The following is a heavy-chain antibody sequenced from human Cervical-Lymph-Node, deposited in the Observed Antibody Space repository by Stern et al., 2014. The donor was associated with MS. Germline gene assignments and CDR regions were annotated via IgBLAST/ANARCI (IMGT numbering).Heavy chain of an antibody. D-gene: IGHD4-17*01. CDR1: GFSLSTSGMC. CDR2: SDWDDDE. J-gene: IGHJ4*02. V-gene: IGHV2-70*15. CDR3: ARHLWTSVTN. Sequence: QVTLKESGPALVKPTQTLTLTCTFSGFSLSTSGMCVSWIRQPPGKALEWLARSDWDDDEYYNTSLKTRLTISKDTSKNQVVLTMTNMDPVDTATYYCARHLWTSVTNWGQGTLVTVSS.